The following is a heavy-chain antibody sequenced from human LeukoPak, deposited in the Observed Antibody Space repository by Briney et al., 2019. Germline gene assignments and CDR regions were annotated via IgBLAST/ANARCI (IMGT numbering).Heavy chain of an antibody. CDR3: ARGRYCSADICSGGDAFDI. CDR1: GGSISSGGYF. D-gene: IGHD2-15*01. Sequence: SETLSLTCTVSGGSISSGGYFWSWIRQHPGKGREWIGNIYYSGSTNYNPSLKSRVTMSVDTSKNQFSLKLSSVTAADTAVYYCARGRYCSADICSGGDAFDIWGQGTMVSVSS. J-gene: IGHJ3*02. V-gene: IGHV4-61*08. CDR2: IYYSGST.